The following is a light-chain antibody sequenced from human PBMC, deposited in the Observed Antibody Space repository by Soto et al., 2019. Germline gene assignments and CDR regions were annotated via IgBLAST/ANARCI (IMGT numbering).Light chain of an antibody. CDR2: EVS. V-gene: IGKV1-5*03. CDR3: QHYSGDRAT. CDR1: QSINKW. Sequence: DIPLTQSPSTLSASVGDRVTISCRASQSINKWLAWYQHKPGKAPNLLIYEVSTLHSGVPSRFSDSGSGTEFTLTISSLRPDDFATYYCQHYSGDRATFGQGTKVEI. J-gene: IGKJ1*01.